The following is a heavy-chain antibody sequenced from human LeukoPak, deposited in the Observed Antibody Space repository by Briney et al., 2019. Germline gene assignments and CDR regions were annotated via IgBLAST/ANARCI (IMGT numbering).Heavy chain of an antibody. Sequence: GGSLRLSCAASGFTFSTYPMHWVRQAPGKGLEWVAGISSDGSDKHYPDSVKGRLTISRDNSKDTVFLQMNSLRFEDTAVFYYAREDHSSGYAGAIGFDPWGQGTLVTVSS. V-gene: IGHV3-30*04. CDR2: ISSDGSDK. CDR1: GFTFSTYP. CDR3: AREDHSSGYAGAIGFDP. J-gene: IGHJ5*02. D-gene: IGHD3-22*01.